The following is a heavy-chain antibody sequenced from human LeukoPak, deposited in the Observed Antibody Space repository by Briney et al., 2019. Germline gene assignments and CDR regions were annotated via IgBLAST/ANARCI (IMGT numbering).Heavy chain of an antibody. CDR2: IKEDGSRD. J-gene: IGHJ5*01. Sequence: GGSLRLSCAASGFTFTTYWMSWVRQTPEKGLEWVANIKEDGSRDYYVDSVKGRFTISRDNAKNSLYLQMKSLRAEDTAIYYCARDGGGYDSWGQGTLVTVSS. CDR3: ARDGGGYDS. CDR1: GFTFTTYW. V-gene: IGHV3-7*01. D-gene: IGHD5-24*01.